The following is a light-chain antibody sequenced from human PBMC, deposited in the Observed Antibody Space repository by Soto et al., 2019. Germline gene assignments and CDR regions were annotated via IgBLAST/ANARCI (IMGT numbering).Light chain of an antibody. CDR2: KAS. CDR1: QSISSW. Sequence: DIPMTQSPSTLSASVGDRVTITCRASQSISSWLAWYQQKPGKAPKLLIYKASNLESGVPARFSGTGSGTEFTLAISSLQPDDFATYYCQQYSSYQWTFGQGTKVEIK. J-gene: IGKJ1*01. CDR3: QQYSSYQWT. V-gene: IGKV1-5*03.